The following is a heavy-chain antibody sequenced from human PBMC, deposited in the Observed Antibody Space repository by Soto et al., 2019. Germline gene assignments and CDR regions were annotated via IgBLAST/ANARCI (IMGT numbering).Heavy chain of an antibody. Sequence: QVQLVQSGGEVKQPGASVKVSCKTSGYTFTSYGISWVRQAPGQGLEWMGWISGYNGDTKYVQKFQGRVPLTTYTSTNTAYMEVRSLRSDDTAVYYCARDWVGDLAYWGQGTLVTVSS. V-gene: IGHV1-18*01. J-gene: IGHJ4*02. CDR1: GYTFTSYG. D-gene: IGHD4-17*01. CDR3: ARDWVGDLAY. CDR2: ISGYNGDT.